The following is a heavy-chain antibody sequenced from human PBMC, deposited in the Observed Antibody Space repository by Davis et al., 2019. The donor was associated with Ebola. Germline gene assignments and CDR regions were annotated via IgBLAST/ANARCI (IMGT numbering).Heavy chain of an antibody. Sequence: PGGSLRLSCAASGFTFSDYYMSWIRPAPGKGLGWVSYISSSGSTIYYADSVKGRFTISRDNAKNSLYLQMNSLRAEDTAVYYCARKLNIVASYYYYGMDVWGQGTTVTVSS. CDR1: GFTFSDYY. J-gene: IGHJ6*02. D-gene: IGHD5-12*01. CDR2: ISSSGSTI. V-gene: IGHV3-11*01. CDR3: ARKLNIVASYYYYGMDV.